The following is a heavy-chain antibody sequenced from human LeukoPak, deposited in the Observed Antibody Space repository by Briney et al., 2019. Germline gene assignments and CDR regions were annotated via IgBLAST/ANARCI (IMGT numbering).Heavy chain of an antibody. J-gene: IGHJ6*02. D-gene: IGHD3-16*02. V-gene: IGHV1-69*04. CDR3: ARGVSLNYYYYYGMDV. CDR1: GGTFSSYA. Sequence: GSSVKVSCKASGGTFSSYAISWVRQAPGQGLEWMGRIIPILGIANYAQKFQGRVTITADKSTSTAYMELSSLRSEDTAVYYCARGVSLNYYYYYGMDVWGQGTLVTVSS. CDR2: IIPILGIA.